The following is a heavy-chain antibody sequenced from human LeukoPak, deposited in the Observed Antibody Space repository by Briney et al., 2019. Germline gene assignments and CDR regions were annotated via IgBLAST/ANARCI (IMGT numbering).Heavy chain of an antibody. CDR2: IKQDGSEK. J-gene: IGHJ4*02. CDR3: ARDRGYCSGGSCYFDY. D-gene: IGHD2-15*01. CDR1: GFTFSSYW. V-gene: IGHV3-7*01. Sequence: GGSLRLSCAASGFTFSSYWMSWVRQAPGKGLEWVANIKQDGSEKYYVDSVKGRFTISRDNAKNSLYLQMNSLRAEDTAVYYCARDRGYCSGGSCYFDYWGQGTLVTVSS.